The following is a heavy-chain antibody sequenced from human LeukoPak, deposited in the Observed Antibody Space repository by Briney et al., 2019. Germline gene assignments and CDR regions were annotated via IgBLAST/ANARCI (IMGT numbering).Heavy chain of an antibody. Sequence: ASVKVSCKASGGTFSSYAISWVRQAPGQGLEWMGGIIPIFGTANYAQKFQGRVTITADKSTSTAYMELSSLRSEDTAVYYCAKDRGYQLLYIYDYWGQGTLVTVSS. J-gene: IGHJ4*02. CDR3: AKDRGYQLLYIYDY. D-gene: IGHD2-2*02. CDR2: IIPIFGTA. V-gene: IGHV1-69*06. CDR1: GGTFSSYA.